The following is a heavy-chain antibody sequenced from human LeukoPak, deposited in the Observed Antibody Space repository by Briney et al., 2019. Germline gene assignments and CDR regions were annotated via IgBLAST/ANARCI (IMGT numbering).Heavy chain of an antibody. V-gene: IGHV1-8*01. CDR2: MNPNSGNS. CDR1: GYTFTSHD. Sequence: ASVKVSCKASGYTFTSHDINWVRQAAGQGLEWMGWMNPNSGNSGYAQNFQGRVIMTRDTSITTAYMELSSLRSGDTAVYYCATDLSIWNVVAFDYWGQGTLVTVSS. J-gene: IGHJ4*02. CDR3: ATDLSIWNVVAFDY. D-gene: IGHD2-15*01.